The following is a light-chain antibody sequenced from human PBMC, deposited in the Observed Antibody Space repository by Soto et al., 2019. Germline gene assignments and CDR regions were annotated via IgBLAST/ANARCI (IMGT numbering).Light chain of an antibody. CDR2: GAS. CDR1: QSVSSSSY. CDR3: RQYGSSPSYT. J-gene: IGKJ2*01. Sequence: EIVLTQSPGTLSLSPGERATLSCRASQSVSSSSYLAWYQQKPGQAPRLLIYGASSKATGIPDRFSGSGSATDLTLTISSLEPEDFAVYYCRQYGSSPSYTFGQGTKLEIK. V-gene: IGKV3-20*01.